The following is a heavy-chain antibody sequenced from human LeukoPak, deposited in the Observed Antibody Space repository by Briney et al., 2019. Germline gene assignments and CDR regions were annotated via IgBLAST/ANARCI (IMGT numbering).Heavy chain of an antibody. CDR2: INHSGST. Sequence: SETLSLTCAVYGGSFSGYYWSWIRQPPGKGLEWIGEINHSGSTNYNPSLKSRVTISVDTSKNQFSLKLSSVTAADPDVYYCARGGGYQMLYWGQGPLVTVSS. CDR1: GGSFSGYY. CDR3: ARGGGYQMLY. J-gene: IGHJ4*02. V-gene: IGHV4-34*01. D-gene: IGHD2-2*01.